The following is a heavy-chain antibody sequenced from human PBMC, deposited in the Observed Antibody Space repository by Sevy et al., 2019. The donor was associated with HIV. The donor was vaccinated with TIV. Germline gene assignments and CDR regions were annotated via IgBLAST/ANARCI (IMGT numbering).Heavy chain of an antibody. D-gene: IGHD1-26*01. V-gene: IGHV3-9*01. CDR3: AKGMWELLRDYFDY. J-gene: IGHJ4*01. Sequence: GGSLRLSCAASGFTFDDYAMHWVRQAPGKGLEWVSGISWNSGSIGYADSVKGRFTISRDNAKNSLYLQMNSLRAEDTALYYCAKGMWELLRDYFDYWGQEPWSPSPQ. CDR2: ISWNSGSI. CDR1: GFTFDDYA.